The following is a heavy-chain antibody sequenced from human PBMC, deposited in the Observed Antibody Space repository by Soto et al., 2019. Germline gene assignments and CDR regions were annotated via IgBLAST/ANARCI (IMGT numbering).Heavy chain of an antibody. V-gene: IGHV3-33*01. J-gene: IGHJ4*02. Sequence: QVQLVESGGGVVQPGRSLRLSCAASGFTFSSYGTHWVRQAPGKGLEWVAFIWHDGGNKFYAESVKGRSTISRDNSKNTLYLQMTSLSAEDTAMYYCARDGDVNTGFGKDYWGQGTLVTVSS. D-gene: IGHD3-16*01. CDR3: ARDGDVNTGFGKDY. CDR2: IWHDGGNK. CDR1: GFTFSSYG.